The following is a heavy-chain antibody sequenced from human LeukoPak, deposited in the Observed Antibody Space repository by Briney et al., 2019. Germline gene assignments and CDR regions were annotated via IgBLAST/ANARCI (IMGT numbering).Heavy chain of an antibody. CDR1: GFTFSSYG. CDR3: ARARPGAAAGTFIRRAHPVFDY. CDR2: IWYDGSNK. V-gene: IGHV3-33*01. J-gene: IGHJ4*02. D-gene: IGHD6-13*01. Sequence: GGSLRLSCAASGFTFSSYGMHWVRQAPGKGLEWVAVIWYDGSNKYYADSVKGRFTISRDNSKNTLYLQMNSLRAEDTAVYYCARARPGAAAGTFIRRAHPVFDYWGQGTLVTVSS.